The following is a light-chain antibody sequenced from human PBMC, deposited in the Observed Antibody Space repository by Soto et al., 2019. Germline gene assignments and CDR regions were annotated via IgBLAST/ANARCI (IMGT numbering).Light chain of an antibody. Sequence: DIQMTQSPSSVSASVGDRVTITCRASQSISSSLAWYQQKSGTVPKLLIYAASSLQSGVPSRFSGSGAGTEFTLSITSLQPEDFGTYYCQQGDSFPITFGQGTRLEMK. CDR3: QQGDSFPIT. CDR2: AAS. J-gene: IGKJ5*01. V-gene: IGKV1-12*01. CDR1: QSISSS.